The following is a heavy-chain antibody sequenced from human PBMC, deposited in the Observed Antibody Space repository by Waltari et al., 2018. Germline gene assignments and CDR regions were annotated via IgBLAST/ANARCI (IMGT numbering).Heavy chain of an antibody. Sequence: QVQLVESGGGVVQPGRSLRLSCEATGFTCSSYAMHGVRQAPGKGLEWVAVISYDGSNKYYADSVKGRFTISRDNSKNTLYLQMNSLRAEDTAVYYCARDRRGYGDYIDYWGQGTLVTVSS. CDR1: GFTCSSYA. J-gene: IGHJ4*02. V-gene: IGHV3-30-3*01. CDR2: ISYDGSNK. D-gene: IGHD5-12*01. CDR3: ARDRRGYGDYIDY.